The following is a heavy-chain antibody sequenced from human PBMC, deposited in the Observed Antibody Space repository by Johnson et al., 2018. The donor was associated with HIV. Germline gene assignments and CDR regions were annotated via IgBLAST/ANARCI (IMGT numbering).Heavy chain of an antibody. CDR1: GFTFSDYY. CDR3: ARDWSSWYTVDAFDI. D-gene: IGHD6-13*01. Sequence: QVQLVESGGGLVKPGGSLRLSCAASGFTFSDYYMSWIRQAPGKGLEWVSYISSSGSTIYYADSVKGRFTISRDNSKNTRYLQMNSLRAEDAAVYYCARDWSSWYTVDAFDIWGQGTMVTVSS. J-gene: IGHJ3*02. CDR2: ISSSGSTI. V-gene: IGHV3-11*04.